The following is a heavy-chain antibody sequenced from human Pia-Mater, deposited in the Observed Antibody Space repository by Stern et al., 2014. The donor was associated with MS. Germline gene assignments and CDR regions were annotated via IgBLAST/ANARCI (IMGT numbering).Heavy chain of an antibody. V-gene: IGHV3-23*04. CDR1: GFRFSSYA. Sequence: EVQLVESGGGFVQPGGSLRLSCAASGFRFSSYAMSWVRQTPGEGLEWVSGIRAGGGSQYYADSVKGRFTISRDKSKNTLFLQMNSLRAEDTAVYYCAKGVWGSYLNAFDMWGQGTMVTVFS. CDR3: AKGVWGSYLNAFDM. D-gene: IGHD3-16*02. J-gene: IGHJ3*02. CDR2: IRAGGGSQ.